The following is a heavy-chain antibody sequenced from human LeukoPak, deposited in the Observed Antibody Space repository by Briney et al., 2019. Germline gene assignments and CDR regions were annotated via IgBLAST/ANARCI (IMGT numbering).Heavy chain of an antibody. V-gene: IGHV3-23*01. D-gene: IGHD1-26*01. Sequence: GGSLRLSCAASGFSFSSYAMTWVRQAPGKGLEWVSVISGSGGSTYYADSVKGRFTISRDNSKNTLYLQMNSLRAEDTAVYYCAKGHSGSYPFDYWGQGTLVTVSS. CDR3: AKGHSGSYPFDY. J-gene: IGHJ4*02. CDR1: GFSFSSYA. CDR2: ISGSGGST.